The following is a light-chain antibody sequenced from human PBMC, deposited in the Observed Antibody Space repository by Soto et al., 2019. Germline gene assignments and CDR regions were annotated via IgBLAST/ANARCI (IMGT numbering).Light chain of an antibody. Sequence: QSVLTQPPSASGTPGQRVTISCSGSSSNIGRDPVNWYQELPGTAPKLLIYDNNQRPSGVPDRFSGSKSGTSASLAISGLQSEDEADYFCAGWDGSLRGWLFGGGTKVTVL. J-gene: IGLJ3*02. CDR1: SSNIGRDP. V-gene: IGLV1-44*01. CDR2: DNN. CDR3: AGWDGSLRGWL.